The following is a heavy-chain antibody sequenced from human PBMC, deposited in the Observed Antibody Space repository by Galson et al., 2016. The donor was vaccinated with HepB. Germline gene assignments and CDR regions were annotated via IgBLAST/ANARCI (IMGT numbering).Heavy chain of an antibody. CDR3: ARPLEGLVWYFDL. CDR1: GGSISSSSYY. J-gene: IGHJ2*01. V-gene: IGHV4-39*01. Sequence: SETLSLTCTVSGGSISSSSYYWGWIRQPPGKGLEWIGSIYYGGSTYYNPSLKSRVTISVDTSKNQFSLKLSSVTAADTSVYYCARPLEGLVWYFDLWGRGTLVTVSS. D-gene: IGHD3/OR15-3a*01. CDR2: IYYGGST.